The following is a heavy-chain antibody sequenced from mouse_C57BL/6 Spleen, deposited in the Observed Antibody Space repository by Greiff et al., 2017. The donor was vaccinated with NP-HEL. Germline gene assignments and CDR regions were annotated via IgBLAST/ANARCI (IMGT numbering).Heavy chain of an antibody. CDR2: INPNNGGT. J-gene: IGHJ2*01. CDR3: ARRPQLGRYFDC. Sequence: VQLQQSGPELVKPGASVKMSCKASGYTFTDYNMHWVKQSHGQSLEWIGYINPNNGGTSYNQKFKGKATLTVNKSSSTAYMELRSLTSEDSAVYYCARRPQLGRYFDCWGQGTTLTVSS. V-gene: IGHV1-22*01. CDR1: GYTFTDYN. D-gene: IGHD4-1*02.